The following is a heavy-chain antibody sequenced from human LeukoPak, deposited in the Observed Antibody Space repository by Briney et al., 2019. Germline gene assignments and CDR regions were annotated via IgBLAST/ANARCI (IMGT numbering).Heavy chain of an antibody. D-gene: IGHD5-24*01. CDR1: GYTFTGYY. CDR3: ARRMAMYNWFDP. J-gene: IGHJ5*02. Sequence: ASVKVSCKASGYTFTGYYMHWVRQAPGQGLEWMGRINPNSGGTNYAQKFQGRVTMTRDTSISTAYMELSSLRSDDTAVYYCARRMAMYNWFDPWGQGTLVTVSS. V-gene: IGHV1-2*06. CDR2: INPNSGGT.